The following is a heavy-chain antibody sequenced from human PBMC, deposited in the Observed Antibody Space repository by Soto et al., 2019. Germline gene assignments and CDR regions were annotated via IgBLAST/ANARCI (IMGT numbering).Heavy chain of an antibody. Sequence: PGGSLRLSCAASGFTFSSYGMHWVRQAPGKGLEWVAVISYDGSNKYYADSVKGRFTISRDNSKNTLYLQMNSLRAEDTAVYYCAKEPGYSRGWYMVYWGQGTLVTVSS. CDR3: AKEPGYSRGWYMVY. D-gene: IGHD6-19*01. CDR2: ISYDGSNK. CDR1: GFTFSSYG. V-gene: IGHV3-30*18. J-gene: IGHJ4*02.